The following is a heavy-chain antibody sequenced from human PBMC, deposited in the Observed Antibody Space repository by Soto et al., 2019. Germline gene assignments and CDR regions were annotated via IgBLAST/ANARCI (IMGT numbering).Heavy chain of an antibody. CDR3: AREYPSHFDY. CDR2: IWYDGSNK. J-gene: IGHJ4*02. D-gene: IGHD2-2*02. V-gene: IGHV3-33*01. CDR1: GFTFSSYG. Sequence: QVQLVESGGGVVQPGRSLRLSCAASGFTFSSYGMHWVRQAPGKGLAWVAVIWYDGSNKYYADSVKGRFTISRDNSKNTLYLQMNSLRAEDTAVYYCAREYPSHFDYWGQGTLVTVSS.